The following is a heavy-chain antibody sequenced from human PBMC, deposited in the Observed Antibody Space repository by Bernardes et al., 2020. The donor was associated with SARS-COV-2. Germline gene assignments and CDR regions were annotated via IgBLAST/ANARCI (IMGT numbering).Heavy chain of an antibody. CDR2: IYTSGST. CDR3: ARDYWGSDFGVNSGMDV. CDR1: GASISNGSFY. V-gene: IGHV4-61*02. J-gene: IGHJ6*02. D-gene: IGHD3-3*01. Sequence: SETLSLTCSVSGASISNGSFYWSWIRQPAGKGLEWIGRIYTSGSTNYNPSLKSRITISGDTSKNQFSLKLSSVTAADTAVYYCARDYWGSDFGVNSGMDVWGQGTTVTVSS.